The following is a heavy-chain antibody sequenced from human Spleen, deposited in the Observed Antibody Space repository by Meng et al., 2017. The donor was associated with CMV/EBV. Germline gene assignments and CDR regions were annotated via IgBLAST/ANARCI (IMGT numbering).Heavy chain of an antibody. Sequence: SETLSLTCTVSGGSMGRGTYHWAWNRQPPGKGLEWIGSIYYNGNTFYKPSLKSRDSISGDTSKNQFSLKVNTLTAADTAVYYCSLTTDNWFDPWGHGSLVTVSS. J-gene: IGHJ5*02. CDR1: GGSMGRGTYH. CDR2: IYYNGNT. V-gene: IGHV4-39*07. D-gene: IGHD4-11*01. CDR3: SLTTDNWFDP.